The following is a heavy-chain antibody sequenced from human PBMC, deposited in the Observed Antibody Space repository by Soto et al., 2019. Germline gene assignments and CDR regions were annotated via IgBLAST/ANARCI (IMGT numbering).Heavy chain of an antibody. V-gene: IGHV3-23*01. CDR3: AKDLGVGATTGFDY. D-gene: IGHD1-26*01. CDR2: ISGSGGSA. CDR1: GFTFSSYA. J-gene: IGHJ4*02. Sequence: PGGSLRLSCAASGFTFSSYAMSWVRQAPGKGLEWVSAISGSGGSAYYADSVKGRFTISRDNSKNTLCLQMNSLRAEDTAVYYCAKDLGVGATTGFDYWGQGTLVTVSS.